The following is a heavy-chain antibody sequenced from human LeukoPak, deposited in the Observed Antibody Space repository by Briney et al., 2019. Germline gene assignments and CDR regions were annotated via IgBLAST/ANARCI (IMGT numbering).Heavy chain of an antibody. J-gene: IGHJ4*02. Sequence: PGGSLRLSCAAFGFTFSGAWMNWVRQAPGKGLEWVGRVKSKVDGGTTDFAAPVKGRFTISRDDSKNILYLQMDSLKTEDTAVYYCTTRISAGDYWGQGTLVTVSS. CDR1: GFTFSGAW. V-gene: IGHV3-15*07. CDR2: VKSKVDGGTT. D-gene: IGHD6-13*01. CDR3: TTRISAGDY.